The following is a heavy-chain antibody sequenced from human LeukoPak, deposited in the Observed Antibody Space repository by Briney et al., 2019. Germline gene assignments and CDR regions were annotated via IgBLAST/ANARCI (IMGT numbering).Heavy chain of an antibody. V-gene: IGHV1-2*02. D-gene: IGHD3-10*01. CDR1: GYTFAGYY. CDR3: AREIGSGSFLDN. J-gene: IGHJ4*02. Sequence: GASVKVSCKASGYTFAGYYMHCVRQAPGQGLEWMGWINPKIGGTNYAQKFQGRVTMTRDTSISTAYMELSRLRSDDTAVYYCAREIGSGSFLDNWGQRTLVTVSS. CDR2: INPKIGGT.